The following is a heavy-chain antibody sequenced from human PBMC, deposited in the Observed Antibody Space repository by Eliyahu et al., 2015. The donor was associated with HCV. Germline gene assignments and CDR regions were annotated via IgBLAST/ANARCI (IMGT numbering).Heavy chain of an antibody. D-gene: IGHD6-6*01. V-gene: IGHV3-30*18. J-gene: IGHJ4*02. CDR3: AKDWGSSSPPWIVYYFDS. Sequence: QVQLVESGGGVVQPGXSLRLSCVASGFXFSXFXMPWVRQAPGKGLEWVAVTSYDGNQNHYADSVKGRFTISRDKSKNTVYLQMNSLRAEDTAVYYCAKDWGSSSPPWIVYYFDSWGQGTLVTVSS. CDR2: TSYDGNQN. CDR1: GFXFSXFX.